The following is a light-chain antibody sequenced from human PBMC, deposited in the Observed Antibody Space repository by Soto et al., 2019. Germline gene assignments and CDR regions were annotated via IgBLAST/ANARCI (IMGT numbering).Light chain of an antibody. V-gene: IGKV3-20*01. CDR2: GAS. CDR3: QQYGSSPPWP. J-gene: IGKJ1*01. CDR1: QSVSSSY. Sequence: EIGLTQSPGTLSLSPGERATLSCRASQSVSSSYLAWYQQKPGQAPRLLIYGASSRATGIPDRFSGSGSGTDFTLTISRLEPEDFAVYYCQQYGSSPPWPFGQGTKVEIK.